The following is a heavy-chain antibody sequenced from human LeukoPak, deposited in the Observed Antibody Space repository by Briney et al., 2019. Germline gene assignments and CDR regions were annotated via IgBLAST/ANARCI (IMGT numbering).Heavy chain of an antibody. CDR1: GFTFSSYG. Sequence: GRSLRLSCAASGFTFSSYGMHWVRQAPGKGLEWVAVISYDGSNKYYADSVKGRFTISRDNSKNTLYLQMNSLRAEDTAVYYCAKDWSTHAFDYWGQGTLVTVSS. V-gene: IGHV3-30*18. J-gene: IGHJ4*02. CDR2: ISYDGSNK. D-gene: IGHD1-1*01. CDR3: AKDWSTHAFDY.